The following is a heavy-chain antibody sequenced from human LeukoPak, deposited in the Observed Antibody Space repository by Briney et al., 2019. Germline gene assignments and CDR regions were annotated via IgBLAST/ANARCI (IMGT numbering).Heavy chain of an antibody. CDR3: ARGLAVAGNCMDV. CDR2: INSDGTMT. CDR1: GFTLRNYW. D-gene: IGHD6-19*01. Sequence: PGGSLRLSCGASGFTLRNYWMHWVRQPPGKGLVWVSRINSDGTMTNYADSVKGRFTISRDNAKNTLHLQMNSLRAEDTAVYYCARGLAVAGNCMDVWGQGTTVTVSS. V-gene: IGHV3-74*01. J-gene: IGHJ6*02.